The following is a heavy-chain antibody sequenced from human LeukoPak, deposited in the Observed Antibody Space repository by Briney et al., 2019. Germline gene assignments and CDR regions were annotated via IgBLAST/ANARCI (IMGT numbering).Heavy chain of an antibody. J-gene: IGHJ4*02. CDR2: IKQDGSEK. CDR1: GFTFSSSA. Sequence: PGGSLRLSCATSGFTFSSSAMSWVRQAPGKGLEWVANIKQDGSEKYYVDSVKGRFTISRDNAKNSLYLQMNSLRAEDTAVYYCARDQRYCSSSSCPWEPFDYWGQGTLVTVSS. V-gene: IGHV3-7*05. D-gene: IGHD2-2*01. CDR3: ARDQRYCSSSSCPWEPFDY.